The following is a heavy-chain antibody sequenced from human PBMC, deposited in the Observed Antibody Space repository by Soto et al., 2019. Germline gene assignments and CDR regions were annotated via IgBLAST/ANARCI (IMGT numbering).Heavy chain of an antibody. D-gene: IGHD2-2*01. CDR2: IIPILGIA. CDR3: ARDDIVVVPDTTLVNNSFER. V-gene: IGHV1-69*08. CDR1: GGTFSSYT. Sequence: QVQLVQSGAEVKKPGSSVKVSCKASGGTFSSYTISWVRQAPGQGLEWMGRIIPILGIANYAQKFQGRVTITADKSTSTKYMERSSMRSEDTAVYYCARDDIVVVPDTTLVNNSFERCGQGTLVTVSS. J-gene: IGHJ5*02.